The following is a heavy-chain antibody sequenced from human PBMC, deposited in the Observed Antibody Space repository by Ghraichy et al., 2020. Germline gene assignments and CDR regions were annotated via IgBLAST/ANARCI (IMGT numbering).Heavy chain of an antibody. V-gene: IGHV3-21*01. CDR1: GFTFSSYS. Sequence: GGSLRLSCAASGFTFSSYSMNWVRQAPGKGLEWVSSISSSSSYIYYADSVKGRFTISRDNAKNSLYLQMNSLRAEDTAVYYCARDPCSSTSCYAWGWFDPWGQGTLVTVSS. CDR3: ARDPCSSTSCYAWGWFDP. D-gene: IGHD2-2*01. CDR2: ISSSSSYI. J-gene: IGHJ5*02.